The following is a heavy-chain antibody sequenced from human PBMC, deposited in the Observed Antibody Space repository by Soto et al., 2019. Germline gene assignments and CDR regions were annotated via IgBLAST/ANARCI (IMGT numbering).Heavy chain of an antibody. CDR2: IIPIFGTT. CDR1: GGTFSSYP. V-gene: IGHV1-69*13. CDR3: ARCIQQDYYYGMDV. D-gene: IGHD5-18*01. Sequence: SVKVSCKPSGGTFSSYPFSWVRQAPGQGLEWMGGIIPIFGTTNYAQKFQGRVTITADESTSTAYMELSSLRSEDTAVYYCARCIQQDYYYGMDVWGQGTTVTVSS. J-gene: IGHJ6*02.